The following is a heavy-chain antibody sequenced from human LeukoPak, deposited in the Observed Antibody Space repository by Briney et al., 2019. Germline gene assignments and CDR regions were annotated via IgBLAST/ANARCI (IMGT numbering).Heavy chain of an antibody. V-gene: IGHV3-53*01. J-gene: IGHJ6*02. Sequence: GGSLRLSCAASGITVSDTYMSWVRQAPGKGLQWVSIIYSGGSTWHADSVKGRFTISRDNSKNTLYLQMYSLRTEDTAVYYCAVPTQGSWIYYGLDVWGQGTTVTVSS. CDR3: AVPTQGSWIYYGLDV. D-gene: IGHD3-10*01. CDR2: IYSGGST. CDR1: GITVSDTY.